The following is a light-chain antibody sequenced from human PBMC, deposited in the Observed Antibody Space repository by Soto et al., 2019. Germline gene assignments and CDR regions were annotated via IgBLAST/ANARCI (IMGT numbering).Light chain of an antibody. CDR2: DAS. CDR1: QSISSW. CDR3: QQYNSYTWT. V-gene: IGKV1-5*01. Sequence: DSPMTQSPSTLSASVGDRVTITCRASQSISSWLAWYQQKPGKAPKLLIYDASSLESGVPSRFSGSGSGTEFTLTISSLQPDDFATYYCQQYNSYTWTFGQGTKV. J-gene: IGKJ1*01.